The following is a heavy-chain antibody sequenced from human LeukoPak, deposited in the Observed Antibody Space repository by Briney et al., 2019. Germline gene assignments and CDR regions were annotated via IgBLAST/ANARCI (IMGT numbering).Heavy chain of an antibody. D-gene: IGHD2-15*01. CDR1: GGSISSGGYY. J-gene: IGHJ6*02. V-gene: IGHV4-31*03. Sequence: SQTLSLTCTVSGGSISSGGYYWSWIRQHPGKGLEWIGCIYYSGSTYYNPSLKSRVTISVDTSKNQFSLKLSSVTAADTAVYYCAREAIPLLRAARHYYYGMDVWGQGTTVTVSS. CDR3: AREAIPLLRAARHYYYGMDV. CDR2: IYYSGST.